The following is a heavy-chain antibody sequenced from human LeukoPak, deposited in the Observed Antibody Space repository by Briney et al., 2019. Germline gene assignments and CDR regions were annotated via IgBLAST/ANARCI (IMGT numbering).Heavy chain of an antibody. J-gene: IGHJ4*02. CDR3: ARGTHYFDF. D-gene: IGHD1-14*01. CDR2: IYIGGTT. CDR1: AFTVSSNH. Sequence: GGSLRLSCAASAFTVSSNHVTWVRQAPGKGLEWVSVIYIGGTTNDADSVKGRFTISRDNSKNTVYLQMSSLRADGTAVYYCARGTHYFDFWGQGTLVTVSS. V-gene: IGHV3-53*01.